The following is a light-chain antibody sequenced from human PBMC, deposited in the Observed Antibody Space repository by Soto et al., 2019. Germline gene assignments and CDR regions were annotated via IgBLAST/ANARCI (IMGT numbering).Light chain of an antibody. J-gene: IGKJ1*01. V-gene: IGKV3-20*01. CDR1: QSVSSSY. CDR2: DAS. CDR3: QQYGSSRT. Sequence: EIVLTQSPGTLSLSPGERATLSCRASQSVSSSYLAWYQQKPGQAPRLLIYDASSRATGIPDRSSGSGSGTDFTLTISRLEPEDFAVYYCQQYGSSRTFGQGTKVEIK.